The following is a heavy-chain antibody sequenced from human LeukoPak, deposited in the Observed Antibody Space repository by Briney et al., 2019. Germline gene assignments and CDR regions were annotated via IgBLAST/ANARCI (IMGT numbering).Heavy chain of an antibody. Sequence: ASVKVSCKASGYTFTGYYMHWVRQAPGQGLEWMGWINPNSGGTNYAQKFQGWVTMTRDTSISTAYMELSRLRSEDTAVYYCARGSWGSSGYYGFTSPPNKPHPDYWGQGTLVTVSS. D-gene: IGHD3-22*01. V-gene: IGHV1-2*04. CDR2: INPNSGGT. J-gene: IGHJ4*02. CDR1: GYTFTGYY. CDR3: ARGSWGSSGYYGFTSPPNKPHPDY.